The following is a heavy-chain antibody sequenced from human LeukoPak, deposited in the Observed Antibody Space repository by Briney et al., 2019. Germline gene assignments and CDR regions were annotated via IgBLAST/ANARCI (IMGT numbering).Heavy chain of an antibody. CDR3: ASSDYDFWSGYGWFDP. D-gene: IGHD3-3*01. CDR1: GGSISSYY. J-gene: IGHJ5*02. V-gene: IGHV4-59*01. Sequence: SETLSLTYTVSGGSISSYYWSWIRQPPGKGLEWLGYIYYSGSTNYNPSLKSRVTISVDTSKNQFSLKLSSVTAADTAVYYCASSDYDFWSGYGWFDPWGQGTLVTVSS. CDR2: IYYSGST.